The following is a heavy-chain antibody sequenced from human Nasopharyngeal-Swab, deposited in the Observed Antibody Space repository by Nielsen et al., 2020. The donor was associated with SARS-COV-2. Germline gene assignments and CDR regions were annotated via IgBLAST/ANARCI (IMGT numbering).Heavy chain of an antibody. J-gene: IGHJ4*02. D-gene: IGHD3-3*02. V-gene: IGHV3-30*18. CDR3: AKQGGVFHFRSSFYPDY. CDR2: ISYEGSKR. CDR1: GFTFPHFG. Sequence: GESLKLSCAASGFTFPHFGMHWVRQAPGKGLQWVAFISYEGSKRYYTDSVKGRFTISRDHSKNTVYLQMNSLRTEDTAVYFCAKQGGVFHFRSSFYPDYWGQGSLVNVS.